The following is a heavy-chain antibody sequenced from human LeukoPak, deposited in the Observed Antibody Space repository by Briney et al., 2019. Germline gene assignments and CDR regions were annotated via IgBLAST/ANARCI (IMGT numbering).Heavy chain of an antibody. V-gene: IGHV3-33*01. CDR2: IWYDGSNK. J-gene: IGHJ4*02. CDR1: GFTFSSYG. CDR3: ARGPGIAAAGTDY. D-gene: IGHD6-13*01. Sequence: GGSLRLSCAASGFTFSSYGMHWVRQAPGKGLEWVAVIWYDGSNKYYADSVKGRFTISRDNSKNTLYLQMNSQRAEDTAVYYCARGPGIAAAGTDYWGQGTLVTVSS.